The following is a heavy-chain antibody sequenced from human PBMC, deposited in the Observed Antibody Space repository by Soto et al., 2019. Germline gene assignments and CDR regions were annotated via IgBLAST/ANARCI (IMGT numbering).Heavy chain of an antibody. Sequence: SETLSLTCTASGGSISSYYWSWIRQPPGKGLEWIGYIYYSGSTNYNPSLKSRVTISVDTSKNQFSLKLSSVTAADTAVYYCAREIGYYDSSGYSNWFHPWGQGTLVTVS. V-gene: IGHV4-59*12. J-gene: IGHJ5*02. CDR1: GGSISSYY. D-gene: IGHD3-22*01. CDR2: IYYSGST. CDR3: AREIGYYDSSGYSNWFHP.